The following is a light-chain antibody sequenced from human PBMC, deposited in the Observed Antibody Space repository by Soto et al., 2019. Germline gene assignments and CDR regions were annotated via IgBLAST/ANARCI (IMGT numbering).Light chain of an antibody. J-gene: IGLJ2*01. CDR2: GVS. CDR1: SSDVGGYNY. V-gene: IGLV2-14*01. CDR3: GSYTTSNTLV. Sequence: QSALTQPASVSGSPGQSITISCTGTSSDVGGYNYVSWYQQHPDKAPKLMIYGVSDRPSGVSNRFSGSKSANTASLTISGLQAEDEADYYCGSYTTSNTLVFGGGTKVTVL.